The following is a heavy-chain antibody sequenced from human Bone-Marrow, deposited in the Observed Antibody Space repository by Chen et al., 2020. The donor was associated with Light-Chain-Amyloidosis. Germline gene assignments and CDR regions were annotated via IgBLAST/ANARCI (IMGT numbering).Heavy chain of an antibody. CDR3: ARGKMWRLGISKMYFDY. CDR1: GGSFSGYY. J-gene: IGHJ4*02. CDR2: INHSGST. V-gene: IGHV4-34*01. D-gene: IGHD7-27*01. Sequence: QVQLQQWGAGLLKPSETLSLTCAVYGGSFSGYYWSWIRQPPGKGLEWIGEINHSGSTNYNPSLKSRVTISVDTSKNQFSLKLSSVTAADTAVYYWARGKMWRLGISKMYFDYWGQGTLVTVSS.